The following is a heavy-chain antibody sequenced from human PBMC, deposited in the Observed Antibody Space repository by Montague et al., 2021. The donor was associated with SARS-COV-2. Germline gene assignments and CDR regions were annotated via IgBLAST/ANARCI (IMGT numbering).Heavy chain of an antibody. D-gene: IGHD3-10*01. CDR3: ARDDIVLQGVTKGMDV. CDR2: MYYSGRN. Sequence: SETLSLTCTGYGGSISGNNYYWGWIRQPPGKGLKWIGNMYYSGRNYYNPSLKSRVTISIDTSKNQFSLKLSSVTAADTAVYYCARDDIVLQGVTKGMDVWGQGTTVTVSS. CDR1: GGSISGNNYY. V-gene: IGHV4-39*07. J-gene: IGHJ6*02.